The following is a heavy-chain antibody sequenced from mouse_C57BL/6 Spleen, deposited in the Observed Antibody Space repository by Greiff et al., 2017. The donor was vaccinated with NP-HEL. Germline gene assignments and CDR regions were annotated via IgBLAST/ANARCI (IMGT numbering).Heavy chain of an antibody. CDR2: ISSGGSYT. J-gene: IGHJ4*01. CDR3: ASPYYGSSSSYAMDY. Sequence: EVKLVESGGDLVKPGGSLKLSCAASGFTFSSYGMSWVRQTPDKRLEWVATISSGGSYTYYPDSVKGRFTISRDNAKNTLYLQMSSLKSEDTAMYYCASPYYGSSSSYAMDYWGQGTSVTVSS. CDR1: GFTFSSYG. D-gene: IGHD1-1*01. V-gene: IGHV5-6*01.